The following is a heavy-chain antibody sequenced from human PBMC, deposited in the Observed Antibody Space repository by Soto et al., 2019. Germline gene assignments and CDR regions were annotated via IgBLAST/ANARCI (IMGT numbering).Heavy chain of an antibody. CDR3: ARHDYGGKSRAEYFQH. Sequence: PSETLSLTCTVSGGSISSYYWSWIRQPPGKGLEWIGYIYYSGSTNYSPSLKSRVTISVDTSKNQFSLKLSSVTAADTAVYYCARHDYGGKSRAEYFQHWGQGTLVTVSS. CDR2: IYYSGST. CDR1: GGSISSYY. J-gene: IGHJ1*01. D-gene: IGHD4-17*01. V-gene: IGHV4-59*08.